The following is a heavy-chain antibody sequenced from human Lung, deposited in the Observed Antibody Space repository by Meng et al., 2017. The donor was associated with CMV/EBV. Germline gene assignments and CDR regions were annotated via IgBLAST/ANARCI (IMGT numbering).Heavy chain of an antibody. CDR1: GFTFTNYW. V-gene: IGHV3-7*01. D-gene: IGHD7-27*01. Sequence: GGSLRLSCAASGFTFTNYWMTWVRQAPGKGLEWVANINEDGSVKHFVDSVKGRFTMSRDNAKNSVYLQMNGLRADDTAVYYCAREYWGPDYWGQVTLVTVSS. CDR3: AREYWGPDY. J-gene: IGHJ4*02. CDR2: INEDGSVK.